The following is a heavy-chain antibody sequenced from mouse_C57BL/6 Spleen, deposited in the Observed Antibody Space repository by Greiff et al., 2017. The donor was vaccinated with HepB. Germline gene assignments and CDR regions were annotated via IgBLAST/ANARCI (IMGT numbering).Heavy chain of an antibody. CDR1: GFTFSDYG. CDR3: ARRDYGTFAWFAY. V-gene: IGHV5-17*01. Sequence: DVMLVESGGGLVKPGGSLKLSCAASGFTFSDYGMHWVRQAPEKGLEWVAYISSGSSTIYYADTVKGRFTISRDNAKNTLFLQMTSLRSEDTAMYYCARRDYGTFAWFAYWGQGTLVTVSA. D-gene: IGHD1-1*01. J-gene: IGHJ3*01. CDR2: ISSGSSTI.